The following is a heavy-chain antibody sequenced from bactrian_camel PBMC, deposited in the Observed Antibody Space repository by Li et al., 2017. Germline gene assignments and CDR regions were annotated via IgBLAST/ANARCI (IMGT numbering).Heavy chain of an antibody. J-gene: IGHJ4*01. V-gene: IGHV3S31*01. CDR1: GFTVSAYA. CDR2: IHRGGTIT. Sequence: VQLVESGGGLVQPGGSLRISCEASGFTVSAYAMSWVRQAPGKGLEWISVIHRGGTITYYADSVKGRFTISQDTAKNKLYLQMTSLKPEDTAMYYCAADSNAIRCLARKYQYWDQGTQVTVS. D-gene: IGHD1*01. CDR3: AADSNAIRCLARKYQY.